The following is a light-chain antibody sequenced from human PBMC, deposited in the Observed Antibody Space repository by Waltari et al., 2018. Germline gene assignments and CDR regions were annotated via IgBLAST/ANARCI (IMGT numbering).Light chain of an antibody. CDR2: EAS. CDR1: QGIRNS. J-gene: IGKJ1*01. CDR3: QKYSSAPPT. V-gene: IGKV1-27*01. Sequence: DIQMTQSPSSLSASVGDRVTITCRASQGIRNSLAWYQQKPGRVPQLLIYEASTLQSGVPSRFSGSGSGTDFTLTIRSLQPEDVATYFCQKYSSAPPTFGQGTKVEIK.